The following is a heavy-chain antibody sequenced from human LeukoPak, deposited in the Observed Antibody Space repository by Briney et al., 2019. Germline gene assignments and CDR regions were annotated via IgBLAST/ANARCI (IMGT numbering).Heavy chain of an antibody. Sequence: SETLSLTCAVYGGSFSGYYWSWIRQPPGKGLEWIGEINHSGSTNYNPSLKSRVTISVDTSKNQFSLKLSSVTAADTAVYYCASCRGELLFFNWGQGTLVTVSS. J-gene: IGHJ4*02. CDR2: INHSGST. CDR1: GGSFSGYY. V-gene: IGHV4-34*01. CDR3: ASCRGELLFFN. D-gene: IGHD1-26*01.